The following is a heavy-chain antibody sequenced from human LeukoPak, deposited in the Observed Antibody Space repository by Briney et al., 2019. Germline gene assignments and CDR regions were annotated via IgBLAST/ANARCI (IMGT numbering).Heavy chain of an antibody. CDR1: GYTFTSYD. Sequence: ASVKVSCKASGYTFTSYDINWVRQATGQGLEWMGWMNPNSGNTGYAQKLQGRVTMTTDTFTSTAYMELRSLRSDDTAVYYCARSISSEGDNWFDPWGQGTLVTVSS. J-gene: IGHJ5*02. D-gene: IGHD6-6*01. CDR3: ARSISSEGDNWFDP. CDR2: MNPNSGNT. V-gene: IGHV1-8*01.